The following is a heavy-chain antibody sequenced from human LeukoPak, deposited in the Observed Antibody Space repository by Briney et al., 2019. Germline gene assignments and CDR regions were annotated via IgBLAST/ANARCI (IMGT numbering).Heavy chain of an antibody. D-gene: IGHD5-12*01. Sequence: TTSETLSLTCAVSGYSISSGYYWSWIRQPPGKGLEWIGYIYYSGSTNYNPSLKSRVTISVDTSKNQFSLKLSSVTAADTAVYYCARQRGYSGYVYFDYWGQGTLVTVSS. CDR1: GYSISSGYY. CDR2: IYYSGST. J-gene: IGHJ4*02. CDR3: ARQRGYSGYVYFDY. V-gene: IGHV4-61*01.